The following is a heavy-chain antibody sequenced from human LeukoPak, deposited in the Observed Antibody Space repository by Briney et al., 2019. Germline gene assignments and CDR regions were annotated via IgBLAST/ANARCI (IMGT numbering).Heavy chain of an antibody. CDR3: AKDLSGSLVGATIDY. D-gene: IGHD1-26*01. CDR2: ISGSGGST. V-gene: IGHV3-23*01. CDR1: GFTFSSYA. Sequence: PGGSLRLSCAASGFTFSSYAMSWVRQASGKGLEWVSAISGSGGSTYYADSVKGRFTISRDNSKNTLYLQMNSLRAEDTAVYYCAKDLSGSLVGATIDYWGQGALVTVSS. J-gene: IGHJ4*02.